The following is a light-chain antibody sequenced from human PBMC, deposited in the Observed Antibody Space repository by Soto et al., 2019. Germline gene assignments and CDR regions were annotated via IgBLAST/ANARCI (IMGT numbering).Light chain of an antibody. CDR2: AAS. J-gene: IGKJ2*01. Sequence: DIPMTQSPSSLSASVGDRVTITCRASQSISSYLNWYQQKPGKAPKLLIYAASSLQSGVTSRFSGSGSGTDFTLTISSLQPEDFATYYCQQSYSTPMYTFGQGTKLEIK. CDR3: QQSYSTPMYT. V-gene: IGKV1-39*01. CDR1: QSISSY.